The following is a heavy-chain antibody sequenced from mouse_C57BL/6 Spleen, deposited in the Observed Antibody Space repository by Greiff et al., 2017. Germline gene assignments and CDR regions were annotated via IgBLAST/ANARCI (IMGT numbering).Heavy chain of an antibody. CDR3: ARSGDYEYFDY. D-gene: IGHD2-4*01. CDR2: INPSSGYT. J-gene: IGHJ2*01. CDR1: GYTFTSYW. V-gene: IGHV1-7*01. Sequence: QVQLQQSGAELAKPGASVKLSCKASGYTFTSYWMHWLKQRPGPGLEWIGDINPSSGYTKYNQKVKDKATLTADKSSSTAYMQLSSLTYEDSAVYYCARSGDYEYFDYWGQGTTFTVSS.